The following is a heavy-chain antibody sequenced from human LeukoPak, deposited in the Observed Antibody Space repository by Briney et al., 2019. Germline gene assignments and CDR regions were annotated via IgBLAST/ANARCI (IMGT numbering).Heavy chain of an antibody. CDR3: AKDRALQGDYVFDY. V-gene: IGHV3-30*18. J-gene: IGHJ4*02. CDR1: GFTFSSHG. D-gene: IGHD4-17*01. CDR2: ISYDGNKK. Sequence: GGSLRLSCAASGFTFSSHGIHWVRQAPGKGLEWVAVISYDGNKKYYADSVKGRFTISRDNAKNSLYLQMNSLRAEDTALYYCAKDRALQGDYVFDYWGQGTLVTVSS.